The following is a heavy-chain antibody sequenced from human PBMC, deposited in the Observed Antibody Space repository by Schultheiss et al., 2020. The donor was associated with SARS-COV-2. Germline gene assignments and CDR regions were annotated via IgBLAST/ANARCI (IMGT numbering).Heavy chain of an antibody. Sequence: GESLKISCAASGFTVSSNYMSWVRQAPGKGLEWVSVIYSGGSTYYADSVKGRFTISRDNSKNTLYLQMNSLRAEDTAVYYCARDPSTYYDILTGMDVWGQGTTVTVSS. CDR3: ARDPSTYYDILTGMDV. V-gene: IGHV3-53*01. CDR2: IYSGGST. CDR1: GFTVSSNY. D-gene: IGHD3-9*01. J-gene: IGHJ6*02.